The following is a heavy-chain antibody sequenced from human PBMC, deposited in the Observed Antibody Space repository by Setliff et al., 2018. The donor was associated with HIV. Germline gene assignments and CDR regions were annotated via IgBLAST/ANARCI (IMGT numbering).Heavy chain of an antibody. CDR3: ARETNASGSLTAYWDFDL. CDR1: GGSFSDNY. D-gene: IGHD3-10*01. V-gene: IGHV4-34*01. J-gene: IGHJ2*01. CDR2: INHSGRT. Sequence: SETLSLTCAVYGGSFSDNYWSWIRQSPGKGLEWIGEINHSGRTKYSPSLRSRVSISVDTSKTQCSLKLSSVTAADTAVYYCARETNASGSLTAYWDFDLWGRGTLVTVSS.